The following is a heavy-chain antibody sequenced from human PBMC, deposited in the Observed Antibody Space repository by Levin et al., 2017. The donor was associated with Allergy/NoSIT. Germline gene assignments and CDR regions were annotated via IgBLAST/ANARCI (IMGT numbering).Heavy chain of an antibody. CDR1: GGSFSGYY. CDR2: INHSGST. J-gene: IGHJ4*02. V-gene: IGHV4-34*01. CDR3: ARLPQYSSGWWIDY. Sequence: SETLSLTCAVYGGSFSGYYWSWIRQPPGKGLEWIGEINHSGSTNYNPSLKSRVTISVDTSKNQFSLKLSSVTAADTAVYYCARLPQYSSGWWIDYWGQGTLVTVSS. D-gene: IGHD6-19*01.